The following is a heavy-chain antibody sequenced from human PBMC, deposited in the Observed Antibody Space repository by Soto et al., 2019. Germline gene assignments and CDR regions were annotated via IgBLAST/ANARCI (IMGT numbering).Heavy chain of an antibody. CDR1: GFTFSNYA. CDR3: AKFFVETGSNSGWPWSFHY. V-gene: IGHV3-23*01. CDR2: ISGSGGTT. D-gene: IGHD6-25*01. Sequence: EVQLLESGGGLVQPGRSLRLSCAASGFTFSNYAMSWVRQAPGQGLDWVSAISGSGGTTYYADSVKGRFTISSDNSKNTLFLQMNSLRAEDAAVYYCAKFFVETGSNSGWPWSFHYWGQGPLVTVSS. J-gene: IGHJ4*02.